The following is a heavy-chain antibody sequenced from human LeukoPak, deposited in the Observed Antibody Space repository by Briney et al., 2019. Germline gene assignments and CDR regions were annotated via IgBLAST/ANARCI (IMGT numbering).Heavy chain of an antibody. J-gene: IGHJ4*02. V-gene: IGHV3-30-3*01. CDR3: ARGVNIAAAGTMVY. Sequence: GGSLRLSCAASGFTFSSYAMHWVRQAPGKGLEWVAVISYDGSNKYYADSVKGRFTISRDNSKNTLYLQMNSLRAEDTAVYYCARGVNIAAAGTMVYWGQGTLVTVSS. CDR1: GFTFSSYA. D-gene: IGHD6-13*01. CDR2: ISYDGSNK.